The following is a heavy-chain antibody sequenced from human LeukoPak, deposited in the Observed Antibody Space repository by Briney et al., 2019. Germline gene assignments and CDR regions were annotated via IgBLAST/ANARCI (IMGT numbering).Heavy chain of an antibody. D-gene: IGHD6-13*01. CDR2: IYPGDSDT. V-gene: IGHV5-51*01. J-gene: IGHJ3*02. CDR1: GYSFTSYW. Sequence: SGESLKISCKGSGYSFTSYWIGWVRQMPGKGLEWMGIIYPGDSDTRYSPSFQGQVTILADKSISTAYLQWSSLKASETAMYYCARRVLYSSSQYPIDAFDIWGQGTMVTVSS. CDR3: ARRVLYSSSQYPIDAFDI.